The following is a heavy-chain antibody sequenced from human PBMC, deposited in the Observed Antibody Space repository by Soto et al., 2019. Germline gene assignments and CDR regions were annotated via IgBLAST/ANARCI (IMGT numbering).Heavy chain of an antibody. CDR3: ASATVCNACFFAIHSFDP. J-gene: IGHJ5*02. Sequence: GESLKISCKGSGYSFTNYWIGWVRQMPGKGLEWMGTIYLGDSDTRYSPSFQGRVTISADKSISAAYLQWGSLKASDTAMYYCASATVCNACFFAIHSFDPWGQGTLVTVSS. D-gene: IGHD3-16*01. CDR1: GYSFTNYW. V-gene: IGHV5-51*01. CDR2: IYLGDSDT.